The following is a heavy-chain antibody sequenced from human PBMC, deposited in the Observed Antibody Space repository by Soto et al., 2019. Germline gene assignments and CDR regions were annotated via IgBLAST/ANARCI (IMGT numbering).Heavy chain of an antibody. D-gene: IGHD2-2*01. V-gene: IGHV1-2*04. Sequence: ASVKVSCEPSGYTFTSYAVHWVRQAPGQRLEWMGWINPNSGGTNYAQKFQGWVTTTRDTSISTAYMELSRLRSDDTAVYYCARDGPPDCSSTSCYAERYYYYGMDVWGQGTTVTVSS. CDR1: GYTFTSYA. CDR2: INPNSGGT. J-gene: IGHJ6*02. CDR3: ARDGPPDCSSTSCYAERYYYYGMDV.